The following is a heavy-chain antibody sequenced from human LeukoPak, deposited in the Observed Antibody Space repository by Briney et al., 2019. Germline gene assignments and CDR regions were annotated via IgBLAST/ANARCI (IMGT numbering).Heavy chain of an antibody. V-gene: IGHV1-8*01. J-gene: IGHJ4*02. Sequence: ASVKVSCKASGYTLTSYDINGVRQATGQGLEWMGWMNPNSGNTGYAQKFQGRVTMTTNTSISTAYMELSSLRSEDTAVYYCARREYGSGSYHLVYWGQGTLVTVSS. CDR2: MNPNSGNT. D-gene: IGHD3-10*01. CDR1: GYTLTSYD. CDR3: ARREYGSGSYHLVY.